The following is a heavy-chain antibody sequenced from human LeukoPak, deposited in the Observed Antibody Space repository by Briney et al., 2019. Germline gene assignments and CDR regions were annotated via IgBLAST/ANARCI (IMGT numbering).Heavy chain of an antibody. CDR2: ISWNSTII. Sequence: GGSLRLSCAASGFTFDDYAMHWVRQAPGKGLEWVSGISWNSTIIGYADSVKGRFTISRDNAKNSLYLQMNSLRAEDTVLYYCAKKAPIFGELNSWFDPWGQGTLVTVSS. CDR3: AKKAPIFGELNSWFDP. J-gene: IGHJ5*02. D-gene: IGHD3-10*01. V-gene: IGHV3-9*01. CDR1: GFTFDDYA.